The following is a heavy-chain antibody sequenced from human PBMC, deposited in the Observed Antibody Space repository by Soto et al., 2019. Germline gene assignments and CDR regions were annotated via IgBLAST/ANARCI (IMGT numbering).Heavy chain of an antibody. D-gene: IGHD4-17*01. Sequence: PSETLSLTCTVSVGSISSYYWSWIRQPPGKGLEWIGYIYYSGSTNYNPSLKSRVTISVDTSKNQFSLKLSSVTAADTAVYYCARAVDDYSDYRYFDYWGQGTLVTVSS. CDR1: VGSISSYY. J-gene: IGHJ4*02. CDR2: IYYSGST. V-gene: IGHV4-59*01. CDR3: ARAVDDYSDYRYFDY.